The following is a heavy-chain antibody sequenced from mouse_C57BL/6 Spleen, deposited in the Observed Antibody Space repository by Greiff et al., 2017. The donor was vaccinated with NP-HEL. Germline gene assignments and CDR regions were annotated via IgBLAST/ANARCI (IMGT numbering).Heavy chain of an antibody. CDR2: INPNYGTT. D-gene: IGHD1-1*01. J-gene: IGHJ1*03. CDR1: GYSFTDYN. CDR3: ARAGYGSSYWYFDV. Sequence: QLQQSGPELVKPGASVKISCKASGYSFTDYNMNWVKQSNGKSLEWIGVINPNYGTTSYNQKFKGKATLTVDQSSSTAYMQLNSLTSEDSAVYYCARAGYGSSYWYFDVWGTGTTVTVSS. V-gene: IGHV1-39*01.